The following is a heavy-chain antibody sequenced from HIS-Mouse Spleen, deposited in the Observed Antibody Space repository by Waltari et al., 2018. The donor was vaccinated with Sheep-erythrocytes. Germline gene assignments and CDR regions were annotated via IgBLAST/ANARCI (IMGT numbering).Heavy chain of an antibody. CDR3: AKDITGEKIY. J-gene: IGHJ4*02. CDR2: ISGSGGST. Sequence: EVQLLESGGGLVQPGGSLRLSCAAPAFTFSTYAMTWVRQAPGKGLEWVSAISGSGGSTYYADSVKGRFTISRDNSKNTLYLQMNSLRAEDTAVYYCAKDITGEKIYWGQGTLVTVSS. D-gene: IGHD7-27*01. CDR1: AFTFSTYA. V-gene: IGHV3-23*01.